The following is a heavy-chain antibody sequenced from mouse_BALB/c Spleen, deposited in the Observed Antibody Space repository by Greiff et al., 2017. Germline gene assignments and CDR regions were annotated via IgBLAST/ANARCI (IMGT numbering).Heavy chain of an antibody. D-gene: IGHD2-10*02. CDR3: ARSQYGNPFDY. CDR2: ISSGSSTI. V-gene: IGHV5-17*02. J-gene: IGHJ2*01. Sequence: EVKLMESGGGLVQPGGSRKLSCAASGFTFSSFGMHWVRQAPEKGLEWVAYISSGSSTIYYADTVKGRFTISRDNPKNTLFLQMTSLRSEDTAMYYCARSQYGNPFDYWGQGTTLTVSS. CDR1: GFTFSSFG.